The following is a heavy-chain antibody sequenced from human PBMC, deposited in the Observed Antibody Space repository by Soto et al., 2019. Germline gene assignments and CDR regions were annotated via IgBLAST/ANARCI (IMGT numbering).Heavy chain of an antibody. CDR1: GDSIRSGGYY. CDR2: IYDNGGA. CDR3: ARVKGGTTRRAFDS. V-gene: IGHV4-31*03. J-gene: IGHJ4*02. Sequence: QVQLQESGPGLVKPSQTLSLTCTVSGDSIRSGGYYWSWIRQHPGKGLEWIGYIYDNGGAYYSPSIKGRVVISVDRSENPFSLLLRSVTAADTAVYYWARVKGGTTRRAFDSWGQGTLVNVSS. D-gene: IGHD1-7*01.